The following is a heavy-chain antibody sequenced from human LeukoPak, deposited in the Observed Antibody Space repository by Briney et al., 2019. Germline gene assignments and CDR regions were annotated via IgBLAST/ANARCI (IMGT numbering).Heavy chain of an antibody. J-gene: IGHJ4*02. D-gene: IGHD5-24*01. CDR2: SYYSGST. V-gene: IGHV4-30-4*01. CDR1: GGSISSGDYC. Sequence: SETLSLTCTVSGGSISSGDYCWSWIRQSPGVGLEWIGYSYYSGSTYYNPSLKSRVTISVDTSKNQFSLKLSSVTAADTAVYYCARGRWPPLPTYWGQGTLVTVSS. CDR3: ARGRWPPLPTY.